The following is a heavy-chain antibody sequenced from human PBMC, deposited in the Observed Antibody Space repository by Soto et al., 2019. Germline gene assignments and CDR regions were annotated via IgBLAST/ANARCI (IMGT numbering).Heavy chain of an antibody. CDR3: ALVRQLVGYFYYSTDV. CDR1: GYTFSNYG. J-gene: IGHJ6*03. V-gene: IGHV1-18*01. CDR2: ISAYNGDT. Sequence: QVPLLQSGAEVKKPGASVKVSCQASGYTFSNYGLTWVRQAPGQGLEWMGWISAYNGDTHYTQRLQGRVTMTTETSTSTAYMELRGLRSDDTGVYYCALVRQLVGYFYYSTDVWDKGTTVTVSS. D-gene: IGHD6-6*01.